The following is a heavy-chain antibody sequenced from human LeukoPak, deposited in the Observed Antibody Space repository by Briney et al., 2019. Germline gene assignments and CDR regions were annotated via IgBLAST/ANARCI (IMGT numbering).Heavy chain of an antibody. Sequence: PGGSLRLSCAASGFTFSSYSMNWVRQAPVQGLQWVSSISSSSSYIYYADSVKGRFTISRDNAKNSLYLQMNSLRAEDTAVYYCASSIYYDSSGYYYWGQGTLVTVSS. CDR1: GFTFSSYS. D-gene: IGHD3-22*01. CDR3: ASSIYYDSSGYYY. CDR2: ISSSSSYI. J-gene: IGHJ4*02. V-gene: IGHV3-21*01.